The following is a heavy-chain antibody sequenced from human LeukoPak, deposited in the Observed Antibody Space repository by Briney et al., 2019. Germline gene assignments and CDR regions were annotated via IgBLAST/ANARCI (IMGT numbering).Heavy chain of an antibody. J-gene: IGHJ4*02. CDR3: ARDRGTGTTWSFSDY. CDR2: ISANNGET. CDR1: GHTFTNYG. Sequence: ASVTASCTASGHTFTNYGISWVRQAPGQGLEWMAWISANNGETSYAQSLQGRVTMTTDTSTSTSYMELRSLRYDDTAVYYCARDRGTGTTWSFSDYWGQGTLVTVSS. D-gene: IGHD1-7*01. V-gene: IGHV1-18*04.